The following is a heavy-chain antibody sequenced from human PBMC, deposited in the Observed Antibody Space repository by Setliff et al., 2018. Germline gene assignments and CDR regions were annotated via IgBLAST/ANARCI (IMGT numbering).Heavy chain of an antibody. Sequence: RASVKVSCKASGYTFTGYYMHWVRQAPGQGLEWMGWINPNSGGTNYAQKFQGWVTMTRDTSISTAYMELSRLRSDDTAVYYCARLGPHCSSTSCYLVLRSYFDYWGQGTLVTVSS. CDR3: ARLGPHCSSTSCYLVLRSYFDY. CDR2: INPNSGGT. CDR1: GYTFTGYY. J-gene: IGHJ4*02. V-gene: IGHV1-2*04. D-gene: IGHD2-2*01.